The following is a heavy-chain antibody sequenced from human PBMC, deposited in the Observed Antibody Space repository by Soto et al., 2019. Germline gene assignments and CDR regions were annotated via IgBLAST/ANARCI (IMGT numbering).Heavy chain of an antibody. CDR3: ARELLYGSGSHDYLYYGMDV. CDR2: IWFDGSKT. D-gene: IGHD3-10*01. CDR1: GFSFSSYA. Sequence: QVQLVESGGGVVQPGKSLRLSCAASGFSFSSYAMHWVRQAPGKGLQWVALIWFDGSKTYYADSVKGRFTISRDSSKNTLDLQMNSLRADDTAVHYCARELLYGSGSHDYLYYGMDVWGQGTTVTVSS. V-gene: IGHV3-33*01. J-gene: IGHJ6*02.